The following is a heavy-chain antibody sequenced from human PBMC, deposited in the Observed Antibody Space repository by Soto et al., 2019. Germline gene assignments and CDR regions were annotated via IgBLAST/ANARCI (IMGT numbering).Heavy chain of an antibody. CDR2: IIPMHGIE. D-gene: IGHD3-16*02. J-gene: IGHJ4*02. Sequence: QVQLVQSGAEVKKPGSSVKVSCKASGHIFSSYSLSWVRQAPGQGLEWMGRIIPMHGIENYAQKFQGRLTITADKSTGTDYMELISLRSEDTAIYYCARSGYDYDWGSYRYDFWGQGTQVTVSS. CDR1: GHIFSSYS. CDR3: ARSGYDYDWGSYRYDF. V-gene: IGHV1-69*02.